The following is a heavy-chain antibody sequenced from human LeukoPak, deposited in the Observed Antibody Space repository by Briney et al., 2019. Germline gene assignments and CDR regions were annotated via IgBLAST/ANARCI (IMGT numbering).Heavy chain of an antibody. Sequence: SVKVSCKASGGTFSSYAISWVRDAPGQGLEWMGGIIPIFGTANYAQKFQGRVTITADESTSTAYMELSSLRSEDTAVYYCASVGVPAAMGEIVNWFDPWGQGTLVTVSS. J-gene: IGHJ5*02. CDR2: IIPIFGTA. V-gene: IGHV1-69*13. CDR1: GGTFSSYA. CDR3: ASVGVPAAMGEIVNWFDP. D-gene: IGHD2-2*01.